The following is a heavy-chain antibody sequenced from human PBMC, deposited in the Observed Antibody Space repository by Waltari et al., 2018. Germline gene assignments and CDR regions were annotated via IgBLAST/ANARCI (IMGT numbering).Heavy chain of an antibody. J-gene: IGHJ4*02. Sequence: QLQLHQCGAGLFNPQESLCRTCAVYCVSYMGYYCSRSRQLPGKGLEWIVEINHSGSTNYNPSLKRRVIISVDTYTNQFSLKLSSVTAADTAVYYCASNPRDQQDQDYWGQGTLVTVSS. D-gene: IGHD6-13*01. V-gene: IGHV4-34*01. CDR3: ASNPRDQQDQDY. CDR1: CVSYMGYY. CDR2: INHSGST.